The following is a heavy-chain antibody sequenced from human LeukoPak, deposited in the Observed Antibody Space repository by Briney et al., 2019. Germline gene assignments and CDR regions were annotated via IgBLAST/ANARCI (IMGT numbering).Heavy chain of an antibody. J-gene: IGHJ4*02. V-gene: IGHV1-24*01. CDR1: GYTLTELS. Sequence: ASVKVSCKVSGYTLTELSMHWVRQAPGKGLEWMGGFDPEDGETIYAQKLQGRVTMTEDTSTDTAYMELSSLRSEDTAVYYCATDSSGYYHAPYFDYWGQGTLVTVSS. D-gene: IGHD3-22*01. CDR2: FDPEDGET. CDR3: ATDSSGYYHAPYFDY.